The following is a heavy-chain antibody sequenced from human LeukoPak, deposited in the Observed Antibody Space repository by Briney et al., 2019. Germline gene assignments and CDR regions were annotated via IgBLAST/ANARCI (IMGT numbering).Heavy chain of an antibody. V-gene: IGHV3-30*02. Sequence: GGSLRLSCVASGFTFSSYGMHWVRRAPGKGLEWVAFIGYDGSIKYYADSVKGRFTISRDNSKNTLYLQMNSLRAEDTAVYYCAKVLHDSSGYYLDAFDIWGQGTMVTVSS. J-gene: IGHJ3*02. CDR1: GFTFSSYG. CDR3: AKVLHDSSGYYLDAFDI. CDR2: IGYDGSIK. D-gene: IGHD3-22*01.